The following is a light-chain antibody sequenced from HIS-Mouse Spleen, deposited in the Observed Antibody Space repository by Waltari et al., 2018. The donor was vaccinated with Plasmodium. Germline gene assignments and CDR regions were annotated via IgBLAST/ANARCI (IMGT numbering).Light chain of an antibody. CDR2: EDS. J-gene: IGLJ3*02. V-gene: IGLV3-10*01. CDR1: ALPKKH. Sequence: SYELTQPPSVSVSPGQTARITCPGAALPKKHAYWSQQKSGQAPVLVIHEDSKRPSGVPERFSGSSTGTMATLTISGAQVEDEADYYCYSTDSSGNHRVFGGGTKLTVL. CDR3: YSTDSSGNHRV.